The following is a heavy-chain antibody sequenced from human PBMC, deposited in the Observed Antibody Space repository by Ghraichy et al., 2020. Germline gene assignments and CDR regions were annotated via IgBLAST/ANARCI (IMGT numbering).Heavy chain of an antibody. V-gene: IGHV5-10-1*01. CDR1: GYSFTTYW. CDR2: IDPSDSYT. D-gene: IGHD1-26*01. CDR3: ARQGVGRGPIDDY. J-gene: IGHJ4*02. Sequence: GESLNISCKGSGYSFTTYWISWVRQMPGKGLEWMGRIDPSDSYTSYSPSFQGHVTISADKSISTAYLQWSSLKASDTAMYYCARQGVGRGPIDDYWGQGTLVTVSS.